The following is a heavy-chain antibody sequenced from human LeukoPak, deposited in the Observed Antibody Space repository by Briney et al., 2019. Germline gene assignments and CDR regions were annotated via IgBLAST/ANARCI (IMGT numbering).Heavy chain of an antibody. J-gene: IGHJ4*02. V-gene: IGHV4-34*01. CDR2: IYHSGST. D-gene: IGHD3-22*01. CDR3: ALSSGYPTYTFDY. CDR1: IGSFSGYY. Sequence: SETLSLTCAVYIGSFSGYYWSWIRQTPEKGLEWIGEIYHSGSTNYNPSLKSRVTISVDKSKNQFSLKLSSVTAADTAVYYCALSSGYPTYTFDYWGQGTLVTVSS.